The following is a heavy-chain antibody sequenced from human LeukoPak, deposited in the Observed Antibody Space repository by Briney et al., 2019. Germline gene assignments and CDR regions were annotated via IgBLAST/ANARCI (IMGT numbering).Heavy chain of an antibody. CDR3: ASWELRDAFDI. CDR2: LYYSGST. V-gene: IGHV4-59*01. D-gene: IGHD1-26*01. CDR1: GGSISSYY. J-gene: IGHJ3*02. Sequence: TSETLSLTCTVSGGSISSYYWSWIRQPPGKGLEWIGYLYYSGSTNYNPSLKSRVTISVDTSKNQFSLKLSSVTAADTAVYYCASWELRDAFDIWGQGTMVTVSS.